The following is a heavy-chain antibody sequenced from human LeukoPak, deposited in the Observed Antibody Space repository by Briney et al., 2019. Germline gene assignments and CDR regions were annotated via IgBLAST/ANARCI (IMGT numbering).Heavy chain of an antibody. CDR2: ISGSGTST. D-gene: IGHD6-13*01. CDR3: ARETAPKRTPVAAAVDY. CDR1: GFTFSSYG. V-gene: IGHV3-23*01. Sequence: GSLRLSCAASGFTFSSYGMSWVRQAPGKGLEWVSSISGSGTSTYYADSVKGRFTISRDNSKNTLYLQMNSLRAEDTAVYYCARETAPKRTPVAAAVDYWGQGTLVTVSS. J-gene: IGHJ4*02.